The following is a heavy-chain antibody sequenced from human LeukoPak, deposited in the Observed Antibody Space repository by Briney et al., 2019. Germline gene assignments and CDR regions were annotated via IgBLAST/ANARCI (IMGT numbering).Heavy chain of an antibody. J-gene: IGHJ4*02. CDR2: VSGSGAST. Sequence: PGGSLRLSCAASGFTFNSYWMNWVRQAPGKGLEWVSGVSGSGASTYYADSVKGRFTISRDNSKNTLYLQMNSLRAEDTAVYYCAKRPKAARGQDYWGQGTLVTVSS. CDR1: GFTFNSYW. D-gene: IGHD3-10*01. V-gene: IGHV3-23*01. CDR3: AKRPKAARGQDY.